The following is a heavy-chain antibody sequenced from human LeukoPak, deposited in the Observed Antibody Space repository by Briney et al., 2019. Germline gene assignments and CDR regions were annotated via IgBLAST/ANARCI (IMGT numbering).Heavy chain of an antibody. V-gene: IGHV3-23*01. CDR2: ISGSGGRT. CDR3: AKAPVTTCSGAYCYPFDY. CDR1: GFTFSSYG. Sequence: GGSLRLSCAASGFTFSSYGMSWVRQAPGKGLEWVSVISGSGGRTYHADSVKGRFTISGDSSKNTLYLQMNRLRAEDAAVYYCAKAPVTTCSGAYCYPFDYWGQGTLVTVSS. J-gene: IGHJ4*02. D-gene: IGHD2-21*01.